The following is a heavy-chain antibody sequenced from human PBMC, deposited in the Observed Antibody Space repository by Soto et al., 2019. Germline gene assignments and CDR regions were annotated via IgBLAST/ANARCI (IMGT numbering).Heavy chain of an antibody. Sequence: QPGGSLRLSCAASGFTFSSYAMGWVRQGPGKGLEWVAVVSIGGSTHYADSLRGRFTISIDNSKNTLSLQMNSLTAKDTAVYFYAKRRGAGVHFDYWGQGALVTVSS. CDR3: AKRRGAGVHFDY. D-gene: IGHD2-15*01. CDR1: GFTFSSYA. CDR2: VSIGGST. J-gene: IGHJ4*02. V-gene: IGHV3-23*01.